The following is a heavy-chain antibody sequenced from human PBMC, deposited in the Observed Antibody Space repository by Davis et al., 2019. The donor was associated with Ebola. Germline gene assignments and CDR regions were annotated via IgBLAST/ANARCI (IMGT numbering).Heavy chain of an antibody. CDR1: GFTFTNAW. D-gene: IGHD6-13*01. V-gene: IGHV3-15*07. CDR3: TTGIGYSTKTHPPTHGN. J-gene: IGHJ4*02. CDR2: IKSKTEGGTT. Sequence: PGGSLRLSCAASGFTFTNAWMNWVRQAPGKGLEWVGRIKSKTEGGTTDYAAPVKGRFTISRDDSKNTLYLQMNSLKTEDTAVYYCTTGIGYSTKTHPPTHGNWGQGTLVTVSS.